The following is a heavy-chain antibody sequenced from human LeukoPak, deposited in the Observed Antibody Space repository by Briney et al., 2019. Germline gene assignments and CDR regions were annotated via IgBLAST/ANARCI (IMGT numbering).Heavy chain of an antibody. D-gene: IGHD4/OR15-4a*01. J-gene: IGHJ4*02. V-gene: IGHV1-2*02. CDR3: ARDHDYGPDY. CDR1: GYTFTVHY. Sequence: GASVKVSCKASGYTFTVHYMHWLRQAPGQGLKWMGWIKPDSGATNFAQNFQGRVTMTSDTSINTAYMELSSLTSDDTAMYYCARDHDYGPDYWGQGTLVTVSA. CDR2: IKPDSGAT.